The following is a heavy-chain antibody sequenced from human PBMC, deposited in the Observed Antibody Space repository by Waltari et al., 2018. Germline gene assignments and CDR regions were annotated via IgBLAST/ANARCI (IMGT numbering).Heavy chain of an antibody. CDR1: GFTFCTFW. D-gene: IGHD3-10*01. CDR3: TRRHRSSASGSYNHDF. Sequence: EVQLVESGGGSVQPGGSLRLSCVVSGFTFCTFWMDWVRQVPGKGLVWVAVINSDGGATSQADSVRGRFSVSRDNAKNTLYLDMKSLGVDDSAIYYCTRRHRSSASGSYNHDFWGQGSPVIVSP. V-gene: IGHV3-74*01. CDR2: INSDGGAT. J-gene: IGHJ4*02.